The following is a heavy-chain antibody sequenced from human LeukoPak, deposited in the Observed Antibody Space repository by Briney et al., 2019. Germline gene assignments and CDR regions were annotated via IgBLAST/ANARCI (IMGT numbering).Heavy chain of an antibody. V-gene: IGHV4-59*01. Sequence: SETLSLTCTVSGGSISSYYWSWIRQPPGKGLEWIGYIYYSGSTNYNPSLKSRVTISVDTSKNQFSLKLSSVTAADTAVYYCARGLGIGRDFDYWGQGTLVTVSS. J-gene: IGHJ4*02. CDR2: IYYSGST. CDR1: GGSISSYY. CDR3: ARGLGIGRDFDY. D-gene: IGHD7-27*01.